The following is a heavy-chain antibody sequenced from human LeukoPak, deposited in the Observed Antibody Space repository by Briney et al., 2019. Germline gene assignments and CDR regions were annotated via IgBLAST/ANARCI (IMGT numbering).Heavy chain of an antibody. V-gene: IGHV3-53*01. CDR1: GFTVSSNY. Sequence: PGGSLRLSCAASGFTVSSNYMSWVRQAPGKGLEWVSVIYSGGSTYYADSVKGRFTISRDNSKNTLYLQMNSLRAEDMALYYCAKRGGSCSSTSCYGGFDYWGQGTLVTVSS. J-gene: IGHJ4*02. CDR3: AKRGGSCSSTSCYGGFDY. D-gene: IGHD2-2*01. CDR2: IYSGGST.